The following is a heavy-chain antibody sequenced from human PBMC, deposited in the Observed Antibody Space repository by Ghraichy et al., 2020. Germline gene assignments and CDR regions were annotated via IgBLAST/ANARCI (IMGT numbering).Heavy chain of an antibody. J-gene: IGHJ6*02. D-gene: IGHD6-6*01. CDR1: GGTFSSSA. CDR2: IIPILGIA. CDR3: AVHAASSTYYYYGMDV. Sequence: SVKVSCKASGGTFSSSAISWVRQAPGQGLEWMGRIIPILGIANYAQKFQGRVTITADKSTSTAYMELSSLRSEDTAVYYCAVHAASSTYYYYGMDVWGQGTTVNVSS. V-gene: IGHV1-69*04.